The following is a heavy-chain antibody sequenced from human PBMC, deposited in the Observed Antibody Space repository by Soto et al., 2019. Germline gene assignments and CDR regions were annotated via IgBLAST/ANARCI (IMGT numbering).Heavy chain of an antibody. CDR2: INSLSSAI. CDR1: GFTFRDYY. V-gene: IGHV3-11*01. J-gene: IGHJ4*02. CDR3: ARRLKCQQRPLDS. D-gene: IGHD6-25*01. Sequence: GGSLRLSCAGSGFTFRDYYITWIRQAPGKGLEWVSYINSLSSAIYYADSVKGRFTISRDNAKNSLYLQMNSLRAEDTAVYYCARRLKCQQRPLDSWGQGTLVTVSS.